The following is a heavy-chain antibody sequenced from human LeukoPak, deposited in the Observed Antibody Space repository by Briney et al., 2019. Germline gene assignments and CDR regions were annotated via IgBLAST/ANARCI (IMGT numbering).Heavy chain of an antibody. CDR1: GFTFSNYD. CDR3: ASSPAYSSSWYAIDN. D-gene: IGHD6-13*01. J-gene: IGHJ4*02. V-gene: IGHV3-13*01. CDR2: IGTAGDT. Sequence: GGSLRLSCAASGFTFSNYDMHWVRHAAGKGLEWVSGIGTAGDTYYPASVKGRFTISRENAKNALYLQMNSLSAGDTAVYYCASSPAYSSSWYAIDNWGQGTLVTVSS.